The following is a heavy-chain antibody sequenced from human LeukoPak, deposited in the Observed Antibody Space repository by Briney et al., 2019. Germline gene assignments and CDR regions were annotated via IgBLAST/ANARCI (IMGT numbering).Heavy chain of an antibody. CDR2: IIPIFGTA. V-gene: IGHV1-69*13. CDR1: GGTFSSYA. J-gene: IGHJ5*02. CDR3: ATQQSGKQQHP. D-gene: IGHD6-13*01. Sequence: ASVKVSCKASGGTFSSYAISWVRQAPGQGLEWMGGIIPIFGTANYAQKFQGRVTITADESTSTAYMELSSLRSEDMAVYYCATQQSGKQQHPWGQGTLVTVSS.